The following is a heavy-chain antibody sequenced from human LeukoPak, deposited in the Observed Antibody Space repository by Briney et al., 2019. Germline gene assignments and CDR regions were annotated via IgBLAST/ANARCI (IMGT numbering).Heavy chain of an antibody. CDR1: GYSFTTYW. D-gene: IGHD6-13*01. CDR2: IYRGDSDT. J-gene: IGHJ4*02. Sequence: GESLRISCEGSGYSFTTYWIGWVRQMPGKPLEWMGIIYRGDSDTTYSPSFQGQVTISADKSISTAYLQWSSLKASDTAMYYCARLVVGSSFDYWGQGTLVTVSS. V-gene: IGHV5-51*01. CDR3: ARLVVGSSFDY.